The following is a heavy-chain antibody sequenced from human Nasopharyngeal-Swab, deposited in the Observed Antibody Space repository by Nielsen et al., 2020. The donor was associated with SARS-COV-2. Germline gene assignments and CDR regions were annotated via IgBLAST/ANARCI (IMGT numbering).Heavy chain of an antibody. V-gene: IGHV4-4*02. CDR3: ARDGSSGWYFDY. J-gene: IGHJ4*02. CDR2: IYHSGST. Sequence: GSLRLSCAVSGGSISSSNWWSWVRQPPGKGLEWIGEIYHSGSTNYNPSLKSRVTISVDKSKNQFSLKLGSVTAADTAVYYCARDGSSGWYFDYWGQGTLVTVSS. CDR1: GGSISSSNW. D-gene: IGHD6-19*01.